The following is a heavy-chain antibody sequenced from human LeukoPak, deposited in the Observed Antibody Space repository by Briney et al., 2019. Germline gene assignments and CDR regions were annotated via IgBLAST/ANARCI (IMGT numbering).Heavy chain of an antibody. J-gene: IGHJ4*02. D-gene: IGHD2-21*01. V-gene: IGHV4-59*08. CDR1: GGSFSGYY. CDR2: IFYTGDS. CDR3: ARHRFASPLDS. Sequence: ETLSLTCAVYGGSFSGYYWSWIRQPPGKGLEWIGYIFYTGDSNHNPSFKSRVSISLDTSKDQISLKLSSVTAADTAVYYCARHRFASPLDSWGQGTLVTVSS.